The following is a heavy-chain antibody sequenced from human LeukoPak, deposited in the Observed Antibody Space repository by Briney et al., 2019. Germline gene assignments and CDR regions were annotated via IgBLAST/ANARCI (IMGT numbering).Heavy chain of an antibody. CDR1: GYSFTSYW. CDR3: ARQFGGNSEFDY. D-gene: IGHD4-23*01. J-gene: IGHJ4*02. V-gene: IGHV5-51*01. Sequence: GEALKISCKGSGYSFTSYWIGWVRPMPGKGLEWMGIIYPGDSDIRYSPSFQGQVTISADKTISTAYLQWSSLKASGTAMYYCARQFGGNSEFDYWGQGTLVTVSS. CDR2: IYPGDSDI.